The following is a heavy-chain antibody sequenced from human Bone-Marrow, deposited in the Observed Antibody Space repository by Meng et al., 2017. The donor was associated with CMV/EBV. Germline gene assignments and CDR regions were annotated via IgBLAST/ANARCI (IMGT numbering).Heavy chain of an antibody. V-gene: IGHV4-39*07. Sequence: SETLSLTCTVSGDSISSGSYYWAWIRQPPGKGLEWIGSIYHSGGTYDNPSLKSRVAIFVDTSKNQFSLNLWSVTAADTAVYYCARDSSSYFLLDSWGQGTMVTVSS. J-gene: IGHJ4*02. CDR1: GDSISSGSYY. D-gene: IGHD3-22*01. CDR2: IYHSGGT. CDR3: ARDSSSYFLLDS.